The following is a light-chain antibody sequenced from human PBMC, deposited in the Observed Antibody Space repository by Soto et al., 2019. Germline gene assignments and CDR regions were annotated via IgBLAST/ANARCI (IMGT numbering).Light chain of an antibody. J-gene: IGKJ1*01. V-gene: IGKV3-20*01. CDR2: GAS. CDR3: QPYGSSPWT. CDR1: QSVSSSY. Sequence: EIVLTQSPGTLSLSPGERATLSCRASQSVSSSYLAWYQQKPGQAPRLLIYGASSSATGIPDRFSVSGSGTDFNLSITRLEPEDVAVYYCQPYGSSPWTFGQGTKVEIK.